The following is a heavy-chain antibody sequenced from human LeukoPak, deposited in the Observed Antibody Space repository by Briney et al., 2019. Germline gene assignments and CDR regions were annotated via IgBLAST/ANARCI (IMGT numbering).Heavy chain of an antibody. CDR1: GFTFSSYS. D-gene: IGHD3-10*01. V-gene: IGHV3-21*01. CDR2: ISSSSSYI. CDR3: ARDNYGSGSTTEPGGSYYYYGMDV. Sequence: GGSLRLSRAASGFTFSSYSMNWVRQAPGKGLEWVSSISSSSSYIYYADSVKGRFTISRDNAKNSLYLQMNSLRAEGTAVYYCARDNYGSGSTTEPGGSYYYYGMDVWGKGTTVTVSS. J-gene: IGHJ6*04.